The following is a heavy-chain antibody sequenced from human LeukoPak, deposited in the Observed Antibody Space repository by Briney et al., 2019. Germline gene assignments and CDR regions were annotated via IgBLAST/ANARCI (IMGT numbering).Heavy chain of an antibody. CDR1: GGSISSSSYY. CDR2: IYYSGST. J-gene: IGHJ4*02. Sequence: PSETLSLTCTVSGGSISSSSYYWGWIRQPPGKGLEWIGSIYYSGSTYYNPSLKSRVTISVDTSKNQFPLKLSSVTAADTAVYYCARQSRATPFDYWGQGTLVTVSS. CDR3: ARQSRATPFDY. V-gene: IGHV4-39*01. D-gene: IGHD5-12*01.